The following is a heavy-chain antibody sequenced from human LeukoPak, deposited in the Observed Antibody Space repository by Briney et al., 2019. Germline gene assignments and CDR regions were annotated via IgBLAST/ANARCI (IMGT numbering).Heavy chain of an antibody. CDR1: GGSISSYY. D-gene: IGHD5-24*01. CDR2: IYYSGST. Sequence: SETLSLTCTVSGGSISSYYWSWIRQPPGKGLEWIGYIYYSGSTNYNPSLKSRVIISVDTSKNQFSPKLSSVTAADTAVYYCARDLGDGYNFDYWGQGTLVTVSS. J-gene: IGHJ4*02. V-gene: IGHV4-59*01. CDR3: ARDLGDGYNFDY.